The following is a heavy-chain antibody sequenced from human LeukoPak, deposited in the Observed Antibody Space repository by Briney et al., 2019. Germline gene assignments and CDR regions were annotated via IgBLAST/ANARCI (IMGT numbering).Heavy chain of an antibody. CDR2: INHSGST. Sequence: SETLSLTCAVYGGSFSGYYWSWIRQPPGKGLEWIGEINHSGSTNYNPSLKSRVTISVDTSKNQFSLKLSSVTAADTAVYYCASRGYSYGFGYWGQGTLVTVSS. D-gene: IGHD5-18*01. J-gene: IGHJ4*02. CDR3: ASRGYSYGFGY. CDR1: GGSFSGYY. V-gene: IGHV4-34*01.